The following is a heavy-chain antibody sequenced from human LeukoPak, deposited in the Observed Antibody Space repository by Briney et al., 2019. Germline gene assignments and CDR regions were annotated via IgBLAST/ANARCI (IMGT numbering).Heavy chain of an antibody. V-gene: IGHV1-46*01. CDR1: GYTFTSYY. CDR2: INPSGGST. J-gene: IGHJ6*02. Sequence: ASVKLSCVASGYTFTSYYMHWVRQAPGQGLEWMGIINPSGGSTSYAQKFQGRVTMTRDTSTSTVYMELSSLRSEDTAVYYCARVRGGTDYYGMDVWGQGTPLTVSS. D-gene: IGHD1-26*01. CDR3: ARVRGGTDYYGMDV.